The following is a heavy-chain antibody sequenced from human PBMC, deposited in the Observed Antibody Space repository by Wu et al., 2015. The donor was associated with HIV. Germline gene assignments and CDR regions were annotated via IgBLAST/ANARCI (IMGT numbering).Heavy chain of an antibody. CDR2: INHSGST. CDR3: ARNHYYYDSSGNQQGHDAFDI. Sequence: QVQLQQWGAGLLKPSETLSLTCAVYGGSFSGYYWSWIRQPPGKGLEWIGEINHSGSTNYNPSLKSRVTISVDTSKNQFSLKLSSVTAADTAVYYCARNHYYYDSSGNQQGHDAFDIWGQGTMVTVSS. J-gene: IGHJ3*02. D-gene: IGHD3-22*01. CDR1: GGSFSGYY. V-gene: IGHV4-34*01.